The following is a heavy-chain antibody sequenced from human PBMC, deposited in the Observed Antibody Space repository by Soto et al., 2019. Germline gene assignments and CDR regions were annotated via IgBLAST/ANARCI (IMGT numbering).Heavy chain of an antibody. J-gene: IGHJ4*02. Sequence: ASVKVSCKASGYTFTGYYMHWVRQAPGQGLEWMGWINPNSGGTNYAQKFQGWVTMTRDTSISTAYMELSRLRSDDTAVYYCARVGHGAAGTIDYWGQGTLVTVSS. V-gene: IGHV1-2*04. CDR1: GYTFTGYY. CDR3: ARVGHGAAGTIDY. CDR2: INPNSGGT. D-gene: IGHD1-7*01.